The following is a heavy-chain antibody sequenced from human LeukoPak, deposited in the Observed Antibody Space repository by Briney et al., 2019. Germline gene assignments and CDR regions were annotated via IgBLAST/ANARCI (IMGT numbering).Heavy chain of an antibody. Sequence: SQTLSLTCTVSGGSISSGSYYWGWLRQPAGTGLEWIGRIYTSGSTNYNPSLKSRVTISVDTSKNQFSLKLSSVTAADTAVYYCARDVPLIAVAGIGWTFDPWGQGTLVTVSS. V-gene: IGHV4-61*02. CDR1: GGSISSGSYY. CDR2: IYTSGST. CDR3: ARDVPLIAVAGIGWTFDP. D-gene: IGHD6-19*01. J-gene: IGHJ5*02.